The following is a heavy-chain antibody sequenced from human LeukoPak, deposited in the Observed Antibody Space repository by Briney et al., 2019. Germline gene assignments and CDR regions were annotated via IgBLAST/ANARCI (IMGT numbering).Heavy chain of an antibody. V-gene: IGHV4-39*01. CDR2: FYYGGSN. CDR1: GGSISSSNDC. D-gene: IGHD1-1*01. Sequence: SETLSLTCTVSGGSISSSNDCWDWIRQPPGRGLEWIASFYYGGSNYYNPSLKSRVTISADTSKNQVSLKLRSVTAADTALYYCTRRRAGRLYNWFDPWGQGTLVTVSS. J-gene: IGHJ5*02. CDR3: TRRRAGRLYNWFDP.